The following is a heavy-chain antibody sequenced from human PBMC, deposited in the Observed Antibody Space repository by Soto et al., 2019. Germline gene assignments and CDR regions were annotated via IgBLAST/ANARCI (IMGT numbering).Heavy chain of an antibody. V-gene: IGHV3-30*18. Sequence: PGGSLRLSCAASGFTFNTYGMHWVRQAPGKGLEWVAVISYDGSEKYYVDSVKGRFTISKDNSKNTLYLQMNSLRPEDTAVYYCAKSPNFYCSSPNCYKYYVDHWGQGTRVTV. D-gene: IGHD2-2*02. J-gene: IGHJ4*02. CDR2: ISYDGSEK. CDR1: GFTFNTYG. CDR3: AKSPNFYCSSPNCYKYYVDH.